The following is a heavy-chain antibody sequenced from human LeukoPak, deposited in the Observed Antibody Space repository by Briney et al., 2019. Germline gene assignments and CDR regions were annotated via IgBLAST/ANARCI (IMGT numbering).Heavy chain of an antibody. D-gene: IGHD3-3*01. Sequence: PGGSLRLSCAASGFTFSSYAMSWVRQAPGRGLEWVSAISGSGGSTYYADSVKGRFTISRDNSKNTLYLQMNSLRAEDTAVYYCAKVNFPTESFDYWGQGTLVTVSS. CDR3: AKVNFPTESFDY. CDR2: ISGSGGST. CDR1: GFTFSSYA. V-gene: IGHV3-23*01. J-gene: IGHJ4*02.